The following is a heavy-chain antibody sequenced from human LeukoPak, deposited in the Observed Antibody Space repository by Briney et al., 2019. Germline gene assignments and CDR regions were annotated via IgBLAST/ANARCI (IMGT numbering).Heavy chain of an antibody. D-gene: IGHD3-16*02. V-gene: IGHV3-48*03. CDR2: ISSSGSTI. J-gene: IGHJ4*02. Sequence: GGSLRLSCAASGFTFSSYEVNWVRQAPGKGLEWVSYISSSGSTIYYADSVKGRFTISRDNAKNSLYLQMNSLRAEDTAVYYCARDIALFDYWGQGTLVTVSS. CDR1: GFTFSSYE. CDR3: ARDIALFDY.